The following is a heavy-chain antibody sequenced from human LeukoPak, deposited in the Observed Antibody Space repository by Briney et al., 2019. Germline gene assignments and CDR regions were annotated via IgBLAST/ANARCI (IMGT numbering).Heavy chain of an antibody. CDR3: ARGKQQWLVTFDY. CDR1: GFTFSSYA. CDR2: ISYDGSNK. V-gene: IGHV3-30*04. Sequence: GGSLRLSCAASGFTFSSYAMHWVRQAPGKGLEWVAVISYDGSNKYYADSVKGRFTISRDNSKNTLYLQMNSLRAEDTAVYYCARGKQQWLVTFDYWGQGTLVTVSS. D-gene: IGHD6-19*01. J-gene: IGHJ4*02.